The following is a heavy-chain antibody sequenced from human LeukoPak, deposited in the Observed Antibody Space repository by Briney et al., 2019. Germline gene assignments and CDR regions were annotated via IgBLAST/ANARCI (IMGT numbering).Heavy chain of an antibody. J-gene: IGHJ3*02. D-gene: IGHD3-3*01. Sequence: ASVKVSCKASGYTLTGYYMHWVRQAPGQGLEWKGSINPNSGGTNYAQKFQGRVTMTRDTSISTAYMELSRLRSDDTAVYYCNTYYDFWSGYSDNAFDIWGQGTMVTVSS. V-gene: IGHV1-2*02. CDR1: GYTLTGYY. CDR2: INPNSGGT. CDR3: NTYYDFWSGYSDNAFDI.